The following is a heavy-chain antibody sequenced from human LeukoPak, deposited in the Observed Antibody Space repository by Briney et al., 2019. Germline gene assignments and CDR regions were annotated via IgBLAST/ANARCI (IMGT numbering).Heavy chain of an antibody. Sequence: GGSLRLSCAASGFTFSSYAMSWVRQAPGKGLEWVSSISGSGGSTYYADSVKGRFTISRDNAKNSLYLQMNSLRAEDTAVYYCPRDHTPYSSGGKDYWGQGTLVTVSS. J-gene: IGHJ4*02. D-gene: IGHD6-19*01. V-gene: IGHV3-23*01. CDR3: PRDHTPYSSGGKDY. CDR1: GFTFSSYA. CDR2: ISGSGGST.